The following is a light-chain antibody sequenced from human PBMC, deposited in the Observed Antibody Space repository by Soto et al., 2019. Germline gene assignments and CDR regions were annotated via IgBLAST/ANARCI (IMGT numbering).Light chain of an antibody. CDR1: QTVDNY. V-gene: IGKV1-33*01. Sequence: DIQLTPSPSSLFASVGDTVTPTCRASQTVDNYLKWYQQKPGKAPNLLIYDASNLETGVPSRFSGSGSGTGFTLIISSLQPEDIATYYCQQYDNPSITFGQGTRLEIK. CDR2: DAS. CDR3: QQYDNPSIT. J-gene: IGKJ5*01.